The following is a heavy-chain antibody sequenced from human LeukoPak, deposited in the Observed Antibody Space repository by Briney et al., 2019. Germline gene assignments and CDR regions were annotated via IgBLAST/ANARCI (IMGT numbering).Heavy chain of an antibody. J-gene: IGHJ4*02. D-gene: IGHD6-19*01. CDR1: GFTFSSYS. V-gene: IGHV3-21*01. CDR2: ISSSSSYI. CDR3: ASDGGWYYFDY. Sequence: GGSLRLSCAASGFTFSSYSMNWVRQAPGKGLEWVSSISSSSSYIYYADSVKGRFAISRDNAKNTLYLQMNSLRAEDTAVYYCASDGGWYYFDYWGQGTLVTVSS.